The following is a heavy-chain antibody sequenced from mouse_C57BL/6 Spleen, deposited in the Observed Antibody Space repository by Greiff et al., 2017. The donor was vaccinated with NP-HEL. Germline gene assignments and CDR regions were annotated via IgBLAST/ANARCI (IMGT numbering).Heavy chain of an antibody. D-gene: IGHD1-1*01. CDR1: GFSLTSYG. CDR3: ALDYYGSSYAAY. J-gene: IGHJ3*01. V-gene: IGHV2-2*01. CDR2: IWSGGST. Sequence: QVQLKQSGPGLVQPSQSLSITCTVSGFSLTSYGVHWVRQSPGKGLEWLGVIWSGGSTDYNAAFISRLSISKDNSKSQVFFKMNSLQADDTAIYYCALDYYGSSYAAYWGQGTLVTVSA.